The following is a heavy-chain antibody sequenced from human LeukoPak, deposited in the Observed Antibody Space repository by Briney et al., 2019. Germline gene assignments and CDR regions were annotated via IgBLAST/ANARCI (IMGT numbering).Heavy chain of an antibody. CDR3: AKHRGYSFGSFDY. Sequence: PGGSLRLSCAASGFSFDDCMSWVRQAPGKGLEWVSGIIWNGGKTDYADSVKGRFTISRDNAKSSLYLQMNSLRVEDAALYYCAKHRGYSFGSFDYWGQGTLVTVSS. V-gene: IGHV3-20*04. CDR1: GFSFDDC. CDR2: IIWNGGKT. J-gene: IGHJ4*02. D-gene: IGHD5-18*01.